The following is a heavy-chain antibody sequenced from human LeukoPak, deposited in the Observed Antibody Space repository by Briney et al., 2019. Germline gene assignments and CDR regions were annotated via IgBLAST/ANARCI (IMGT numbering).Heavy chain of an antibody. CDR3: ARDAGYDRFDY. J-gene: IGHJ4*02. V-gene: IGHV3-7*05. D-gene: IGHD3-22*01. CDR1: GFTFSRSW. Sequence: GGSLRLSCADSGFTFSRSWMTWVRQAPGKGLKWVANINEDGSAQNYVDSVKGRFTISRDNAKSTLYLEMNSLRAEDTAVYYCARDAGYDRFDYWGQGTLVTVSS. CDR2: INEDGSAQ.